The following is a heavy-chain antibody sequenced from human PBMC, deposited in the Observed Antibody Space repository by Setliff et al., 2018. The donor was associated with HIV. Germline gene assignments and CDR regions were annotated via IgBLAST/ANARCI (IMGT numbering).Heavy chain of an antibody. D-gene: IGHD1-1*01. CDR1: GFTVSSNY. J-gene: IGHJ6*03. CDR3: AKDRSNWESSTGYYYYYMDV. CDR2: IYSDGRA. Sequence: PGGSLRLSCAASGFTVSSNYMNWVRQAPGKGLEWASVIYSDGRAFYSDSVKGRFTIFRDNSKNTLYLQMNRVRGDDTAIYYCAKDRSNWESSTGYYYYYMDVWGTGTTVTVSS. V-gene: IGHV3-66*02.